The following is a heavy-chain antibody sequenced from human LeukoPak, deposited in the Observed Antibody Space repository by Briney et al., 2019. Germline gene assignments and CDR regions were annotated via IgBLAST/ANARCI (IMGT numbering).Heavy chain of an antibody. V-gene: IGHV2-70*04. CDR2: IDWDDDK. CDR3: ARSARSRGRAYYFDD. D-gene: IGHD5-24*01. CDR1: EFSLTTSGMR. J-gene: IGHJ4*02. Sequence: SGPTLVNPTQTLTLTCTFSEFSLTTSGMRVNWIRQPPRKALEWLARIDWDDDKYYNTSLKTRLTISKDTSKNQVVLTMTNMDPVDTATYYCARSARSRGRAYYFDDWGQGTLVTVSS.